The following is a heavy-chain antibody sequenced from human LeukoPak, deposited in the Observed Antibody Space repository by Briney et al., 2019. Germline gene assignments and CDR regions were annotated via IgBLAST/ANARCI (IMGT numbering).Heavy chain of an antibody. D-gene: IGHD5-12*01. CDR1: GGAFSDYY. J-gene: IGHJ4*02. CDR2: MIQSGSS. Sequence: SETLSLTCGVSGGAFSDYYWSWIRQAPGKGLEWIGEMIQSGSSNYNPSLRSRVTISGDTSRNQFSLKLNSLTAADTAVYYCARGNIVATIDFWGQGILVTVSS. V-gene: IGHV4-34*01. CDR3: ARGNIVATIDF.